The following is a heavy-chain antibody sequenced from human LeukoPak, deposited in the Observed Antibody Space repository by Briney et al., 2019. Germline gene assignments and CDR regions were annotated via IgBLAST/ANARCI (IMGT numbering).Heavy chain of an antibody. D-gene: IGHD3-22*01. CDR2: INPSGGST. CDR1: GYTFTSYY. CDR3: ATHYYDSSGYDYFDY. Sequence: ASVKVSCKASGYTFTSYYMHWVRQAPGQGLEWMGVINPSGGSTSYAQKFQGRVTMTRDTSTSTVYMELSSLRSEDTAVYYCATHYYDSSGYDYFDYWGQGTLVTVSS. J-gene: IGHJ4*02. V-gene: IGHV1-46*01.